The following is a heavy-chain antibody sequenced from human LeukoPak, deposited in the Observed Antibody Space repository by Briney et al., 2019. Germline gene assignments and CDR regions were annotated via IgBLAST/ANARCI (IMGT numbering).Heavy chain of an antibody. CDR1: GGSISSYY. V-gene: IGHV4-59*01. J-gene: IGHJ4*02. D-gene: IGHD2-2*02. Sequence: PSQTLSLTCTVSGGSISSYYWSWIRQPPGKGLEWIGYIYYSGITNYNPSLKSRVTISLDTSKNQFSLKLSSVTAADTAMYYCARVCRSTSCYTGFDYWGQGTLVTVSS. CDR2: IYYSGIT. CDR3: ARVCRSTSCYTGFDY.